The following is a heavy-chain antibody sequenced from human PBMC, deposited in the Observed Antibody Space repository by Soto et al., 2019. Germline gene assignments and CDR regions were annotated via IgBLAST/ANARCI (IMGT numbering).Heavy chain of an antibody. D-gene: IGHD3-16*01. CDR3: ATGGSYSDH. V-gene: IGHV3-23*01. CDR1: GITFSTYA. Sequence: EVQLLESGGGLVQPGGSMRLACAASGITFSTYAMKWVRQAPGKGLEWVSAISGSGSSTYYADSVKGRFTISRDNSKNTLYLQMNSLRDEDTAVYYCATGGSYSDHWGQGTLVTVSS. J-gene: IGHJ4*02. CDR2: ISGSGSST.